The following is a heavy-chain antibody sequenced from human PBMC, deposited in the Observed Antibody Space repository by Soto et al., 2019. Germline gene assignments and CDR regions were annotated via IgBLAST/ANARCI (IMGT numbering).Heavy chain of an antibody. V-gene: IGHV4-59*01. J-gene: IGHJ6*02. CDR3: AREARRVISGRDG. CDR1: GGYIRDDY. D-gene: IGHD3-10*01. Sequence: SATLSLTCTVSGGYIRDDYRRWIRQHPGKGLEGIGHISHSGRTNYTPSLKSRVTISVDTSNRQFSLKLSSVTAADTAVYYWAREARRVISGRDGWGQGTTVIVS. CDR2: ISHSGRT.